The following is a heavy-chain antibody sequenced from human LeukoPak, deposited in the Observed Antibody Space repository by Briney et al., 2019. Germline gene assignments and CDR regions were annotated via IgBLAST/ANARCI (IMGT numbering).Heavy chain of an antibody. V-gene: IGHV1-24*01. CDR3: ATDTIVGASRYYYYGMDV. Sequence: GGSLRLSCAASGFTFNNYEMNWVRQAPGKGLEWMGGFDPEDGETIYAQKFQGRVTMTEDTSTDTAYMELSSLRSEDTAVYYCATDTIVGASRYYYYGMDVWGQGTTVTVSS. D-gene: IGHD1-26*01. CDR1: GFTFNNYE. CDR2: FDPEDGET. J-gene: IGHJ6*02.